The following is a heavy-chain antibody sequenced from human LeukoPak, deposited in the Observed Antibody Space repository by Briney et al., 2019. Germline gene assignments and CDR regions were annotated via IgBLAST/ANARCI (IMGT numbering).Heavy chain of an antibody. V-gene: IGHV3-11*01. D-gene: IGHD4-23*01. CDR3: ARETVGVAFDS. CDR2: ISSSGSRV. CDR1: GFTFSDYY. J-gene: IGHJ4*02. Sequence: GGSLRLSCAASGFTFSDYYMAWIRQAPGKGLEWVSYISSSGSRVDYADSVKGRCTIFRDNAKKSLYLQMSSLRAEDTAVYYCARETVGVAFDSWGQGTLVTVSS.